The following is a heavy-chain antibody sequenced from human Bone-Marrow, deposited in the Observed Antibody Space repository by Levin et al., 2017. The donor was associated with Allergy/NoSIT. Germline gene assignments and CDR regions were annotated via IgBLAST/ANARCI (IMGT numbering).Heavy chain of an antibody. Sequence: KISCKASGGTFSSYAISWVRQAPGQGLEWMGGIIPIFGTANYAQKFQGRVTITADKSTSTAYMELSSLRSEDTAVYYCARGSSRYCSGGSCYSGGYWGQGTLVTVSS. J-gene: IGHJ4*02. V-gene: IGHV1-69*06. D-gene: IGHD2-15*01. CDR3: ARGSSRYCSGGSCYSGGY. CDR2: IIPIFGTA. CDR1: GGTFSSYA.